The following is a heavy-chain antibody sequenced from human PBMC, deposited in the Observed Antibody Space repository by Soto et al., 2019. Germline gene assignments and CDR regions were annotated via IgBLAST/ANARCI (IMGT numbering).Heavy chain of an antibody. CDR1: GDSVSTYDAT. CDR2: TYYRSKWYN. J-gene: IGHJ5*01. Sequence: QVQLQQSGPGLVKPSQTLSLTCDISGDSVSTYDATWNWIRQSPSRGLEWLGRTYYRSKWYNDYAVSVRXRXTXSXXIYTNQISLQLNSVTPDDTAVYYCVRLVGNSWLDSWGQGTLVTVSS. D-gene: IGHD2-2*01. CDR3: VRLVGNSWLDS. V-gene: IGHV6-1*01.